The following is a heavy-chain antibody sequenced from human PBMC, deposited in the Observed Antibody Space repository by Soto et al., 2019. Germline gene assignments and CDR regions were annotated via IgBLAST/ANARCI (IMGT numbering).Heavy chain of an antibody. CDR3: QFLFYFYDYY. V-gene: IGHV3-9*01. Sequence: GNTVDGYAMEREQQAPGKGLEWVSGISWNSGSIGYADSVKGRFTISRDNDKNSLYLQMNSQRAEERAMLERQFLFYFYDYY. CDR1: GNTVDGYA. D-gene: IGHD1-26*01. J-gene: IGHJ6*01. CDR2: ISWNSGSI.